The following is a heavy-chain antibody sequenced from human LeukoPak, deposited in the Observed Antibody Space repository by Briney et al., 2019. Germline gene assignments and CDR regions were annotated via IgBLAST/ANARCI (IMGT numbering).Heavy chain of an antibody. V-gene: IGHV4-59*01. CDR2: ISHSGNT. CDR1: GDSINKYF. Sequence: SETLSLTCTVSGDSINKYFWSWLRQSPGKGLEWIGYISHSGNTNYNPSLKSRVTISLDKSNNQFSLRLSSVTAADTAVYHCARAGPEDLIWRYYIDFWGQGILVTVSS. CDR3: ARAGPEDLIWRYYIDF. J-gene: IGHJ4*02.